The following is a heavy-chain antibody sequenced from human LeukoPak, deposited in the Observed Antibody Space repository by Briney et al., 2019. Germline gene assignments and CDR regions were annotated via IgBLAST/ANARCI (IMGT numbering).Heavy chain of an antibody. CDR2: ISGSGGST. CDR3: AKDRGAVTTFTDY. J-gene: IGHJ4*02. CDR1: GFTFSSYA. D-gene: IGHD4-17*01. Sequence: TGGSLRLSCAASGFTFSSYAMSWVRQAPGKGLEWVSAISGSGGSTYYADSVKGRFTISRDNSKNTLYLQMNSLRAEDTAVCYCAKDRGAVTTFTDYWGQGTLVTVSS. V-gene: IGHV3-23*01.